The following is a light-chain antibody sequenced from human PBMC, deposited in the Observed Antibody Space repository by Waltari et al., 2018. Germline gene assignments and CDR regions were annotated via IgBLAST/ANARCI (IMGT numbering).Light chain of an antibody. CDR3: QQYNFWPGFT. CDR1: QSVNSN. V-gene: IGKV3-15*01. Sequence: EIVMTQSPATLSVSPGERATLSCRASQSVNSNLACYQQEPGQAPRLLIDGASTRATNIPARFSGSWSGAEFTLTISSLQSEDFAVYYCQQYNFWPGFTFGPGTKVDIK. CDR2: GAS. J-gene: IGKJ3*01.